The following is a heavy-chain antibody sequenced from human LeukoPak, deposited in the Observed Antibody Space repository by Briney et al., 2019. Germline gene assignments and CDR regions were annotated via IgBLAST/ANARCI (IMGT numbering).Heavy chain of an antibody. CDR3: ASGSYLRHASFDI. V-gene: IGHV4-31*03. D-gene: IGHD1-26*01. CDR1: GGSISSGGYY. Sequence: SQTLSLTRTVSGGSISSGGYYWSWIRQHPGKGLEWIGYIYYSGSTYYNPSLKSRVTISVDTSKNQFSLKLSSVTAADTAVYYCASGSYLRHASFDIWGQGTMVTVSS. CDR2: IYYSGST. J-gene: IGHJ3*02.